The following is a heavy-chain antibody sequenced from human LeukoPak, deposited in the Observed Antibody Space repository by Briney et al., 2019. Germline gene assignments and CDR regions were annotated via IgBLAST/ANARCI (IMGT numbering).Heavy chain of an antibody. CDR3: ARGGFDILSGSYDAFDV. V-gene: IGHV1-2*02. CDR1: GYTFTGYY. CDR2: INPNSGGT. J-gene: IGHJ3*01. Sequence: ASVKVSCKASGYTFTGYYMHWVRQAPGQGLEWMGWINPNSGGTNYAQKFQGRVAMTRDTSISTAYMELSRLRSDDTAVYYCARGGFDILSGSYDAFDVWGQGTMVTVSS. D-gene: IGHD3-9*01.